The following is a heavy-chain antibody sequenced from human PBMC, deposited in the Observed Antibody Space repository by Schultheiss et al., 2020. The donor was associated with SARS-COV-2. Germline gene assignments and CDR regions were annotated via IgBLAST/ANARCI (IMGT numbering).Heavy chain of an antibody. Sequence: SETLSLTCTVSGGSISSSSYYWSWIRQHPGKGLEWIGYIYYSGSTYYNPSLKSRVTISVDTSKNQFSLKLSSVTAADTAVYYCVRVFVGTISVNMDVWGQGTTVTVSS. CDR3: VRVFVGTISVNMDV. J-gene: IGHJ6*02. CDR1: GGSISSSSYY. D-gene: IGHD1-1*01. V-gene: IGHV4-31*03. CDR2: IYYSGST.